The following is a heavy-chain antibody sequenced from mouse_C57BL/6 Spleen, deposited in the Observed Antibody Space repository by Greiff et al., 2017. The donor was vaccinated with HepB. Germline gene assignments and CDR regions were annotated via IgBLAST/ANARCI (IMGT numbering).Heavy chain of an antibody. J-gene: IGHJ3*01. D-gene: IGHD3-2*02. CDR3: ARVTAQATWFAY. CDR1: GYSFTGYY. Sequence: EVQLQQSGPELVKPGASVKISCKASGYSFTGYYMHWVKQSSEKSLEWIGEINPSTGGTSYNQKFKGKATLTVDKSSSTAYMQLKSLTSEDSAVYYCARVTAQATWFAYWGQGTLVTVSA. CDR2: INPSTGGT. V-gene: IGHV1-43*01.